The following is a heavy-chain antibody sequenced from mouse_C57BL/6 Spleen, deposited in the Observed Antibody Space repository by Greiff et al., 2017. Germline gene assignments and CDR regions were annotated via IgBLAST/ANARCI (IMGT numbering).Heavy chain of an antibody. D-gene: IGHD1-1*01. V-gene: IGHV1-82*01. CDR3: AGPYGSNAMDY. CDR2: IYPGDGDT. CDR1: GYAFSSSW. Sequence: VKLMESGPELVKPGASVKISCKASGYAFSSSWMNWVKQRPGKGLEWIGRIYPGDGDTNYNGKFKGKATLTADKSSSTAYMQLSSLTSEDSAVYFCAGPYGSNAMDYWGQGTSVTVSS. J-gene: IGHJ4*01.